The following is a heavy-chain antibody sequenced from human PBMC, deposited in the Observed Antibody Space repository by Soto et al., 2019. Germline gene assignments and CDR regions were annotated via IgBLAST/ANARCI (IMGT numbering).Heavy chain of an antibody. J-gene: IGHJ6*02. Sequence: SETLSLTCTVSGGSISSYYWSWIRQSAGKGLEWLGRFYTTGTTNYNPSLKSRLSMSADTSKNQLSLRLTSVTAADTGVYYCARAGNEYGVVVCGQRTTVTV. V-gene: IGHV4-4*07. D-gene: IGHD3-10*01. CDR3: ARAGNEYGVVV. CDR2: FYTTGTT. CDR1: GGSISSYY.